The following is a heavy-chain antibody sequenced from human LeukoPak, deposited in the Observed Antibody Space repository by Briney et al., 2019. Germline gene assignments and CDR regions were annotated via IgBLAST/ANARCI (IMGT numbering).Heavy chain of an antibody. CDR1: GFSLSTNAVV. CDR3: VHRTSVTSVDH. Sequence: SGPTLVKPTETLTLTCTFSGFSLSTNAVVVGWVRQPPVQALEWLTFIYGNDDKRYSPSLESRLTITKDTSKNQVVLTMTDMDYVDTATYYCVHRTSVTSVDHWGQGTLVTVSS. CDR2: IYGNDDK. V-gene: IGHV2-5*01. J-gene: IGHJ4*02. D-gene: IGHD4-17*01.